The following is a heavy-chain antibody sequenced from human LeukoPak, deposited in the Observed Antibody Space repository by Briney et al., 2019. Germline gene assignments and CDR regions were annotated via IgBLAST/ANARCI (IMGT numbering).Heavy chain of an antibody. CDR2: IYYTGST. CDR3: ARQYSDDYFDY. Sequence: SETLSLTCTVSRGSISSSSYYWGWIRQPPGKGLEWIGTIYYTGSTYYNPSLKSRVTISVDTSKNQFSLKLSSVTAADTAVCYCARQYSDDYFDYWGQGTLVTVSS. D-gene: IGHD2-15*01. J-gene: IGHJ4*02. V-gene: IGHV4-39*01. CDR1: RGSISSSSYY.